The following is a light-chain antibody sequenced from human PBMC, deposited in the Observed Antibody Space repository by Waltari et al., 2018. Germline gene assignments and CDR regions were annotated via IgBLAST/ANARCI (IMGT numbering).Light chain of an antibody. Sequence: DIVMTQSPDSLAVSLGERATVNCKSIQHILSNSNNKNYLSWYQQKPGQPPKLLIYWASIRQSGVPDRFSGSGAGTDFTLTISSLQAEDVAVYCCQQYYSTPQTFGQGTKVEIK. J-gene: IGKJ1*01. CDR2: WAS. CDR1: QHILSNSNNKNY. CDR3: QQYYSTPQT. V-gene: IGKV4-1*01.